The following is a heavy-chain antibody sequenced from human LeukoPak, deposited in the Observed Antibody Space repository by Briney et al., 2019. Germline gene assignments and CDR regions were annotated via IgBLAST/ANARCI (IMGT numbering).Heavy chain of an antibody. CDR3: ATDRFYNTFDY. D-gene: IGHD3-10*01. V-gene: IGHV3-30*03. Sequence: PGGSLRPSCAASGFTFSSYGMHWVRQAPGKGLEWVAVMSYDGSNKYYADSVKGRFTISRDNARNSLYLQVDSLRVDDTAVYYCATDRFYNTFDYWGQGTLVTVSS. CDR2: MSYDGSNK. J-gene: IGHJ4*02. CDR1: GFTFSSYG.